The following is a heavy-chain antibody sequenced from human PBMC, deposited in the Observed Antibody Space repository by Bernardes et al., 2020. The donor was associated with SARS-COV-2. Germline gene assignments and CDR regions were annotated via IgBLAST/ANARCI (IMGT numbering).Heavy chain of an antibody. CDR3: ARVNTKTFARLTTSLLGSYFES. D-gene: IGHD3-10*01. J-gene: IGHJ4*02. Sequence: GGSLRLSCAVSGFTVSNAYMAWVRQAPGKGLEWVSLLRSGGTTTHYAQSVRGRFTISRDNSNNTLYLQMNGLRPEDTAVYYCARVNTKTFARLTTSLLGSYFESWGQGTLVTVSS. V-gene: IGHV3-53*05. CDR1: GFTVSNAY. CDR2: LRSGGTT.